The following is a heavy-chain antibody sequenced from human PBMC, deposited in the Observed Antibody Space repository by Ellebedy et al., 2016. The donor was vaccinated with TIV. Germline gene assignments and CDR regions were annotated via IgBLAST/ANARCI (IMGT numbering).Heavy chain of an antibody. D-gene: IGHD6-19*01. V-gene: IGHV3-7*01. CDR2: IKQDGSEK. CDR3: ARDQWLGRAYYFDY. Sequence: GGSLRLSCAAPGFTFSNYWMSWVRQAPGKGLEWVANIKQDGSEKNYVDSVKGRFSISRDNAKNSMYLQMNSLRDEDTAVYYCARDQWLGRAYYFDYWGQGTLLTVSS. CDR1: GFTFSNYW. J-gene: IGHJ4*02.